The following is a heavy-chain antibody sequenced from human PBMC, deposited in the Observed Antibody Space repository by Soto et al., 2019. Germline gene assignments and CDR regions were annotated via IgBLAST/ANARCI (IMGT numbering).Heavy chain of an antibody. V-gene: IGHV1-58*01. D-gene: IGHD3-10*01. CDR3: AADRGPNYGMDV. Sequence: GASVKVSCKASGFTFTSSAVQWVRQARGQRLEWIGWVVVGSGNTNYAQKFQERLTITRDMSTSTAYMELSSLRSEDTAVYYCAADRGPNYGMDVWGQGTTVTVSS. CDR2: VVVGSGNT. J-gene: IGHJ6*02. CDR1: GFTFTSSA.